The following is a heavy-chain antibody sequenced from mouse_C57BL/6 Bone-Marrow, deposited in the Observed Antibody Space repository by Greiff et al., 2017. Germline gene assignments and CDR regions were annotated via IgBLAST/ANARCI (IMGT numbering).Heavy chain of an antibody. J-gene: IGHJ3*01. D-gene: IGHD2-3*01. CDR3: ARRYDGYYDY. CDR2: LNPNNGGT. CDR1: GYTFTDYY. Sequence: EVQLQQSGPELVKPGASVKISCKASGYTFTDYYMNWVKQSHGKSLEWIGDLNPNNGGTSYNQKLKGKDTLTVYKSYRNAYMELRSLTSEDSAVYCGARRYDGYYDYWGQGTLVTVSA. V-gene: IGHV1-26*01.